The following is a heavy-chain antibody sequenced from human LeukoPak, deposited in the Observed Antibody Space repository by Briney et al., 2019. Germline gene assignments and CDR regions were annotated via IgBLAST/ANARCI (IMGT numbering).Heavy chain of an antibody. D-gene: IGHD2-2*01. J-gene: IGHJ6*03. V-gene: IGHV3-23*01. CDR3: ATPFSTPRSNYYIDV. Sequence: PGGSLRLSCAASGFTFSSYAMSWVRQAPGKGLEWVSAISGSGGSTYYADSVKGRFTISRDNSKSTPYLQMNSLRAEDTAVYYCATPFSTPRSNYYIDVWGKGTTVTVSS. CDR2: ISGSGGST. CDR1: GFTFSSYA.